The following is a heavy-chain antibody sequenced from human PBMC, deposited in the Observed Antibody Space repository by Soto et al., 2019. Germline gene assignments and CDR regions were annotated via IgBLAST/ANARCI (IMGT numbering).Heavy chain of an antibody. J-gene: IGHJ6*02. CDR1: GFTFSSYG. V-gene: IGHV3-30*18. D-gene: IGHD2-21*02. Sequence: PGGSLRLSWAASGFTFSSYGMHWVRQAPGKGLEWVAVISYDGSNKYYADSVKGRFTISRDNSKNTLYLQMNSLRAEDTAVYYCAKDWIVVVTAIPHGMDVWGQGTTVTVSS. CDR2: ISYDGSNK. CDR3: AKDWIVVVTAIPHGMDV.